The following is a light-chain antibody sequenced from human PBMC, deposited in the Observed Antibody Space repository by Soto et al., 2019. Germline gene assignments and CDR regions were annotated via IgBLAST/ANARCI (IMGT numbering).Light chain of an antibody. V-gene: IGKV3D-15*01. J-gene: IGKJ1*01. Sequence: EIVMTQSPATLSVSPGERATLSCRASQSVSSNLAWYQQKPGQAPRLLIYAASTRATGTPGRFSGSGSGTEFTLTISSLQSEDFAVYYCQQYNNWPPWTFGQGTKVEIK. CDR2: AAS. CDR3: QQYNNWPPWT. CDR1: QSVSSN.